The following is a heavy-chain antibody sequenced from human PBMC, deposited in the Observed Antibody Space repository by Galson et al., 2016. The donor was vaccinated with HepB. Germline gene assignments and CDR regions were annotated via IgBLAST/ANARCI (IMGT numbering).Heavy chain of an antibody. J-gene: IGHJ4*02. D-gene: IGHD2-15*01. Sequence: SLRLSCAASGFTFSRYAMSWVRQAPGKGLEWVSTITGSGGWIKYADSVKGRLITSRDNSKNTLYLHLNSLSAEDTAVYYCAKDGGYCSDATCYYRNSWDQGTLVTVSS. CDR3: AKDGGYCSDATCYYRNS. CDR2: ITGSGGWI. V-gene: IGHV3-23*01. CDR1: GFTFSRYA.